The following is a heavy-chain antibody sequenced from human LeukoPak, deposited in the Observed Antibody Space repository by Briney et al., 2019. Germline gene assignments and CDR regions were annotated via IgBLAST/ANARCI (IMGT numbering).Heavy chain of an antibody. CDR3: ARKAYGMDV. J-gene: IGHJ6*04. Sequence: GGSLRLSCAASGFTFSNYWMSWVRQAPGKGLEWVANIKQDGSEKYYVDSVKGRFTISRDEAKNSLYLQMNSLRAEDTAVYYCARKAYGMDVWGKGTTVTVSS. CDR2: IKQDGSEK. V-gene: IGHV3-7*03. CDR1: GFTFSNYW.